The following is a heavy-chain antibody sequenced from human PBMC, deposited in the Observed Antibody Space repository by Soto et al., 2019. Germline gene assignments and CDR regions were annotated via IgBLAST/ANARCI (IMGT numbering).Heavy chain of an antibody. CDR3: VGDRINGTSYSDY. D-gene: IGHD1-7*01. V-gene: IGHV4-4*08. J-gene: IGHJ4*02. CDR1: SGSINSFD. CDR2: MHSSCTT. Sequence: PSETLSLTCTVSSGSINSFDWSWIRQPPPKGQEWIWLMHSSCTTNYNPSLTRRVTMSVDKSRNQLSLKLTSVTAADSSVYYCVGDRINGTSYSDYWGQGVLVTVYS.